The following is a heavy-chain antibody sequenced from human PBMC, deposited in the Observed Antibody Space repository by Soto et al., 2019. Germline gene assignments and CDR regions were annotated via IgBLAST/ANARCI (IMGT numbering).Heavy chain of an antibody. CDR1: GYPVTAYY. CDR2: INPATGAA. D-gene: IGHD3-3*01. J-gene: IGHJ3*02. Sequence: QLHLVQSGAVVKKPGASVTVSCSASGYPVTAYYMHWVRQAPGRGLEWMGGINPATGAAKYTQTFQGRVTMPRETSTGSVFMELSGLTSEDTAGFYWARGGGVGVAGSAAFDMWGQGTLVTVSS. V-gene: IGHV1-2*02. CDR3: ARGGGVGVAGSAAFDM.